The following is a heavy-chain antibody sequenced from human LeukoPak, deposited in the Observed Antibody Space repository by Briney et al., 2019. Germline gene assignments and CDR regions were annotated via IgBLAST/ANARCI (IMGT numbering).Heavy chain of an antibody. J-gene: IGHJ4*02. CDR3: ARNRVSCDY. CDR2: IYYSGST. Sequence: SETLSLTCTVSGGSISSYYWSWIRQPPGKGLEWIGYIYYSGSTNYNPSPKSRVTISVDTSKNQFSLKLSSVTAADTAVYYCARNRVSCDYWGQGTLVTVSS. CDR1: GGSISSYY. V-gene: IGHV4-59*01. D-gene: IGHD2-15*01.